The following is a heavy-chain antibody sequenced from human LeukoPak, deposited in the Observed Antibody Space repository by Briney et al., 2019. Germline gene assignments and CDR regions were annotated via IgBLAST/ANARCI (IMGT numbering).Heavy chain of an antibody. V-gene: IGHV3-23*01. CDR3: ARGGTMTRFSLFDN. D-gene: IGHD4-17*01. J-gene: IGHJ4*02. Sequence: ETLSLTCTVSGGSISSSSYYWGWIRQPPGKGLEWVSAISGSGGSTYYADSVKGRFTTSRDNSKNTVDLQMNNLRADDTAMYYCARGGTMTRFSLFDNWGQGTLVFVPS. CDR1: GGSISSSSYY. CDR2: ISGSGGST.